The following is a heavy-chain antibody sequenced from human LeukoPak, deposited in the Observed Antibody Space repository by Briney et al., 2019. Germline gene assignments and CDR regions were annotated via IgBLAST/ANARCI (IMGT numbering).Heavy chain of an antibody. V-gene: IGHV3-30*18. D-gene: IGHD3-10*01. Sequence: PGRSLRLSCVASGFASSSYGMHWVRQAPGKGLECVAVISHDGGNEYYADSVKGRFAISRDISTNTLYLHMSSLRADDTAVYYCAKGAYSYASGTYYFDYRGQGTLVTVSS. J-gene: IGHJ4*02. CDR1: GFASSSYG. CDR2: ISHDGGNE. CDR3: AKGAYSYASGTYYFDY.